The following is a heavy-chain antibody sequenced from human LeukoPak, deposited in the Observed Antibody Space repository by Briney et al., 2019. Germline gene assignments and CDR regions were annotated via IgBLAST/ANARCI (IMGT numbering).Heavy chain of an antibody. J-gene: IGHJ6*03. CDR2: INSDGSST. CDR3: AKDGASRYFDWLMGNYYYYYMDV. CDR1: GYNFRNYW. V-gene: IGHV3-74*01. D-gene: IGHD3-9*01. Sequence: GGSLRLSCAGSGYNFRNYWMHWVRQAPGKGLVWVSRINSDGSSTSYADSVRGRFTISRDNDKNTLYLQMNSLRAEDTAVYYCAKDGASRYFDWLMGNYYYYYMDVWGKGTTVTISS.